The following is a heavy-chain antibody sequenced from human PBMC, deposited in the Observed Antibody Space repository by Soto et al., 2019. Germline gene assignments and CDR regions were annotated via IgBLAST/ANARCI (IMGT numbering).Heavy chain of an antibody. V-gene: IGHV1-18*01. Sequence: QVQLVQSGAEVKKPGASVKVSCKASGYTFTSYGISWVRQAPGQGLEWMGWINAYNGNTNYAQKLQGRVTMTTATSTTTAYMELRTLISDDTAVYYCARVLPPFDPWGQGTLVTVSS. CDR1: GYTFTSYG. J-gene: IGHJ5*02. CDR3: ARVLPPFDP. CDR2: INAYNGNT.